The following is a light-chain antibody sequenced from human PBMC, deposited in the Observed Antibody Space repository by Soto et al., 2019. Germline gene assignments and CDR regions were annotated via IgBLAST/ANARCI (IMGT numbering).Light chain of an antibody. CDR2: DVS. J-gene: IGLJ2*01. CDR3: SSYTSSSTLEV. CDR1: SSDVGGYNY. Sequence: QSALTQPASVSGSPGQSITISCTGTSSDVGGYNYVSWYQQHPGKATKLMIYDVSNRPSGVSNRFSGSKSGNTASLTISGLKAEDEADYYCSSYTSSSTLEVFGGGTTLTVL. V-gene: IGLV2-14*01.